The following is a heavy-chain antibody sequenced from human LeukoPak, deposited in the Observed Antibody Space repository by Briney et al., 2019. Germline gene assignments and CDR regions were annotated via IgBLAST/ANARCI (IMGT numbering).Heavy chain of an antibody. D-gene: IGHD2-2*01. CDR3: AKLGGYCSSSTCHGNWYFDR. Sequence: GSLRLSCAASGFTFSIYAMSWARRAPGKGLEWVSTMSGSGDTIYYADSVKGRFTISRDNSKNTLYLQMNSLRAEDTAVYYCAKLGGYCSSSTCHGNWYFDRWGRGTLVSVSS. CDR2: MSGSGDTI. V-gene: IGHV3-23*01. CDR1: GFTFSIYA. J-gene: IGHJ2*01.